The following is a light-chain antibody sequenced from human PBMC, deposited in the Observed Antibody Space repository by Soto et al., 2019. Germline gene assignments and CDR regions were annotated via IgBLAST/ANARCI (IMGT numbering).Light chain of an antibody. Sequence: IVMTQSPATLSVSPGETATLFCSASQAIKNYLALFQPNPGQAPRLLIYRASTSATGIPARFSGSGSGTKFTLTLSSLQSEDFAVYYCQQYNSWPRTFGQGTKVDIK. V-gene: IGKV3-15*01. CDR2: RAS. CDR3: QQYNSWPRT. J-gene: IGKJ1*01. CDR1: QAIKNY.